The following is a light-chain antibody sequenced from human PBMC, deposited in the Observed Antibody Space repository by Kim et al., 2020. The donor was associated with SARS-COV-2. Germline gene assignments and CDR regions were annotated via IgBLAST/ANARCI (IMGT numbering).Light chain of an antibody. CDR1: KLGNKY. CDR3: LAWDSSSGSYV. CDR2: QDE. Sequence: PGQAASITCSGDKLGNKYASWYQQKPGQSPVLVIYQDEKRPSGIPERFSGSNSGNSATLTISGTQAMYEADYFCLAWDSSSGSYVFGPGTKVTVL. J-gene: IGLJ1*01. V-gene: IGLV3-1*01.